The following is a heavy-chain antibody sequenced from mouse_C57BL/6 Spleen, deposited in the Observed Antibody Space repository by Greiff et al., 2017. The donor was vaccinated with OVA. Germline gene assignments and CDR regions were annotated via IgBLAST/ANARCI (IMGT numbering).Heavy chain of an antibody. Sequence: QVQLQQPGAELVRPGASVKLSCKASGYTFTSYWMPWVKQRPGQGLEWIGVIDPSDSYTNYNQKFKGKATLTVDTSSSTAYMQLSSLTSEDSAVYYCARWGYGSSGYFDYWGQGTTLTVSS. CDR2: IDPSDSYT. CDR1: GYTFTSYW. V-gene: IGHV1-59*01. D-gene: IGHD1-1*01. CDR3: ARWGYGSSGYFDY. J-gene: IGHJ2*01.